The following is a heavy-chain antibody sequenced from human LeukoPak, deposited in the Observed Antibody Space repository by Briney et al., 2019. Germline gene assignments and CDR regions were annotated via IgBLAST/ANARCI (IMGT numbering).Heavy chain of an antibody. D-gene: IGHD2-15*01. CDR3: AKVAQGYCSGGSCYGYFQH. CDR1: GFTFSSYA. V-gene: IGHV3-23*01. J-gene: IGHJ1*01. CDR2: ISGSGGST. Sequence: GGSLRLSCAASGFTFSSYAMSWVRQAPGKGLEWVSAISGSGGSTYYADSVKGRFTISRDNSKNTLYLQMNSLRAEDTAVNYCAKVAQGYCSGGSCYGYFQHWGQGTLVTVSS.